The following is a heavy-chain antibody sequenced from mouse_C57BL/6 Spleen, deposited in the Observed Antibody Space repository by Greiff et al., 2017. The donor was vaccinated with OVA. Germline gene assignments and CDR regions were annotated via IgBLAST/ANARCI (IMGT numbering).Heavy chain of an antibody. V-gene: IGHV1-64*01. CDR1: GYTFTSYW. J-gene: IGHJ3*01. Sequence: QVQLQQPGAELVKPGASVKLSCKASGYTFTSYWMHWVKQRPGQGLEWIGMIHPNSGSTNYNEKFKSKATLTVDKSSSTAYMQLSSLTSEDSAVYYCARCEGYDYDFWFAYWGQGTLVTVSA. CDR3: ARCEGYDYDFWFAY. D-gene: IGHD2-4*01. CDR2: IHPNSGST.